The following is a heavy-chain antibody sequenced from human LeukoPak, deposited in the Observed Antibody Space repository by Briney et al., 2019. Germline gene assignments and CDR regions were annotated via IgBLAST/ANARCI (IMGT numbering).Heavy chain of an antibody. D-gene: IGHD3-9*01. CDR3: ARRLNFDWLSRHNWFDP. V-gene: IGHV4-34*01. CDR2: INHSGST. Sequence: PSETLSLTCAVYGGSFSGYYWSWIRQPPGKGLEWIGEINHSGSTNYNPSLKSRVTISVDTSKNQFSLKLSSVTAADTAVYYCARRLNFDWLSRHNWFDPWGQGTLVTVSS. J-gene: IGHJ5*02. CDR1: GGSFSGYY.